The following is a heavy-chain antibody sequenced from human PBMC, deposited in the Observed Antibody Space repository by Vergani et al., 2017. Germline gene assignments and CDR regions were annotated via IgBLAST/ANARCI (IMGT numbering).Heavy chain of an antibody. CDR2: IIPIFGTA. J-gene: IGHJ3*02. CDR3: AGEERYNWNYSNAFDI. V-gene: IGHV1-69*18. Sequence: QVQLVQSGAEVKKPGSSVKVSCKASGGTFSSYAISWVRQAPGQGLEWMGRIIPIFGTANYAQKFQGRVTITADESTSTAYMELSSLRSEDTAVYYCAGEERYNWNYSNAFDIWGQGTMVTVSS. CDR1: GGTFSSYA. D-gene: IGHD1-7*01.